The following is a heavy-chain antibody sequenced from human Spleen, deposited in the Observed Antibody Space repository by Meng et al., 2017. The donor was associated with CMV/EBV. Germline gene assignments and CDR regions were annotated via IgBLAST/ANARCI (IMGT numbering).Heavy chain of an antibody. CDR2: INQDGRER. CDR1: GFTFSDSW. Sequence: GESLKISCVGSGFTFSDSWMNWVRQAPGKGLEWVANINQDGRERYYADSVEGRFTISRDNAKKSLYLHMYSLRAEDTAVYYCAAYYFDSTTNSRPTDYDYGMDVWGQGTTVTVSS. D-gene: IGHD3-22*01. V-gene: IGHV3-7*01. CDR3: AAYYFDSTTNSRPTDYDYGMDV. J-gene: IGHJ6*02.